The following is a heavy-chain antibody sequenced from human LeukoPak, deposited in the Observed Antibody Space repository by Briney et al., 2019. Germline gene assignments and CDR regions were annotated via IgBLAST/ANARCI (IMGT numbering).Heavy chain of an antibody. D-gene: IGHD1-20*01. Sequence: ASVKVSCKASGYTFTSYGFTWVRQAPGQGLEWMGWINSYNGNTQYAPKFKGRVTTTIDTSTSTAYMELRSLGSDDTAVYYCARRGNWNDFDYWGRGTLVIVSS. CDR1: GYTFTSYG. CDR2: INSYNGNT. CDR3: ARRGNWNDFDY. V-gene: IGHV1-18*01. J-gene: IGHJ4*02.